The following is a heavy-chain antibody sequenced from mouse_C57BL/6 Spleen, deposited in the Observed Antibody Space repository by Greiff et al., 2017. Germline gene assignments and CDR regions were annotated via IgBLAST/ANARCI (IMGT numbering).Heavy chain of an antibody. Sequence: EVKLVESGEGLVKPGGSLKLSCAASGFTFSSYAMSWVRQTPEKRLEWVAYISSGVDYIYYADTVKGRFTISSDNARNTLYLQMSSLKSEDTAMYYCSRGRNYYYGFDDMDYWGQGTSVTVAS. CDR2: ISSGVDYI. V-gene: IGHV5S21*01. D-gene: IGHD1-1*01. J-gene: IGHJ4*01. CDR3: SRGRNYYYGFDDMDY. CDR1: GFTFSSYA.